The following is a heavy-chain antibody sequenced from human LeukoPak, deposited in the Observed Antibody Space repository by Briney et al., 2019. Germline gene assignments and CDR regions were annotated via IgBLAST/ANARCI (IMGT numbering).Heavy chain of an antibody. CDR1: GFTFSSYS. D-gene: IGHD3-3*01. J-gene: IGHJ4*02. V-gene: IGHV3-48*01. CDR3: ASPRYYDFWSGYYDDI. CDR2: ISSSSSTI. Sequence: GESLRLSCAASGFTFSSYSMSWVRQAPGKGLEWVLYISSSSSTIYYADSVKGRFTISRDNAKNSLYLQMNSLRAEDTAVYYCASPRYYDFWSGYYDDIWGQGTLVTVSS.